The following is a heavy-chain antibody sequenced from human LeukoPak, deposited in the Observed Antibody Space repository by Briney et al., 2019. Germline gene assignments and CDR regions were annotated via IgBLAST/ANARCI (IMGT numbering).Heavy chain of an antibody. CDR2: ISSSSTYI. V-gene: IGHV3-21*01. J-gene: IGHJ4*02. Sequence: GGSLRLSCAASGFTFNSYSMNWVRQAPGRGLEWVSSISSSSTYIYYADSVKGRFTISRDNAKNSLYLQMNSLRAEDTAVYYCASTAELSYYDFWSGSVPLDYWGQGTLVTVSS. D-gene: IGHD3-3*01. CDR1: GFTFNSYS. CDR3: ASTAELSYYDFWSGSVPLDY.